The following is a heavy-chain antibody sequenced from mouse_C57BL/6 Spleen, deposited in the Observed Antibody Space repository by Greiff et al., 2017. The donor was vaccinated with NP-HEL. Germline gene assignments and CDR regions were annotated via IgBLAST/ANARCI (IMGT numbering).Heavy chain of an antibody. Sequence: EVQLQESGGGLVQPGGSLSLSCAASGFTFTDYYMSWIRQPPGKALEWLGFIRNKANGYTTEYSASVTGRFTISRDNSQSILYLQMNALRAEDSATYYCARWIYYDYDEGFDYWGQGTTLTVSS. D-gene: IGHD2-4*01. V-gene: IGHV7-3*01. J-gene: IGHJ2*01. CDR1: GFTFTDYY. CDR3: ARWIYYDYDEGFDY. CDR2: IRNKANGYTT.